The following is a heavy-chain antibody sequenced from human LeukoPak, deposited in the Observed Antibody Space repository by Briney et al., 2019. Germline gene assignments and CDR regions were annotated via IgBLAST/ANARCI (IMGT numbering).Heavy chain of an antibody. CDR3: ARVELAPYYYYMDV. CDR2: ISSSGSTI. CDR1: GFSISSYE. Sequence: GGSLRLSCAAYGFSISSYEMNWVRQAPGKGLEWVSHISSSGSTIWYADSVKGRFTISRDNAKNSLYLQMNSLRAEDTAVYYCARVELAPYYYYMDVWGKGTTVTVSS. D-gene: IGHD1-7*01. V-gene: IGHV3-48*03. J-gene: IGHJ6*03.